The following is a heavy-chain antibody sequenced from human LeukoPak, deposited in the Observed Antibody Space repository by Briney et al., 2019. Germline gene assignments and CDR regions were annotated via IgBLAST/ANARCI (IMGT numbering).Heavy chain of an antibody. Sequence: PSETLSLTCTVSGGSISSGDYYWSWIRQPPGKGLEWIGYIYYSGSTYYNPSLKSRVTISVDTSKNQFSLKLSSVTAADTAVYYCARDRYGPAAFDPGGQGTLVTVSS. D-gene: IGHD2-2*01. CDR2: IYYSGST. J-gene: IGHJ5*02. CDR3: ARDRYGPAAFDP. CDR1: GGSISSGDYY. V-gene: IGHV4-30-4*08.